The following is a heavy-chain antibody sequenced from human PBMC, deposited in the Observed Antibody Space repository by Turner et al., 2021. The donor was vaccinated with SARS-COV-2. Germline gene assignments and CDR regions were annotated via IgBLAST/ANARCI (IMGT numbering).Heavy chain of an antibody. J-gene: IGHJ3*02. V-gene: IGHV3-30*04. D-gene: IGHD1-26*01. CDR1: GFTFSTYA. CDR2: ISYDGSNK. Sequence: VQLVESGGGLVKPGGSLRLSCAASGFTFSTYAMHWVRQAPGKGLEWVAVISYDGSNKYYADSVKGRFTFSRDNSKNTLYLQMNSLRAEDTAVYYCARSYSGSYYDAFDIWGQGTMVTVSS. CDR3: ARSYSGSYYDAFDI.